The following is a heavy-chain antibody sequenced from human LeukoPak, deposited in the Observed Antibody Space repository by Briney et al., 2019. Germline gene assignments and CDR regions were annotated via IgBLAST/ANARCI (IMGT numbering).Heavy chain of an antibody. CDR2: IKQDGSEK. D-gene: IGHD3-10*01. Sequence: GGALRLSCAASGFTFSSYWMSWVRPAPGKGLEWVANIKQDGSEKYYVDSVKGRFTISRDNAKNSLYLQMNSLRAEDTAVYYCARDYGSGSYSEDLDYWGQGTLVTVSS. J-gene: IGHJ4*02. CDR1: GFTFSSYW. CDR3: ARDYGSGSYSEDLDY. V-gene: IGHV3-7*04.